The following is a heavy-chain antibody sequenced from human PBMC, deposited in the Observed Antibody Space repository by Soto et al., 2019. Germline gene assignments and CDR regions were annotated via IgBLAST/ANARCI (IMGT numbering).Heavy chain of an antibody. CDR1: GFTFSGNW. V-gene: IGHV3-74*01. CDR3: AGGIWNDNAY. CDR2: ITPDGSNT. D-gene: IGHD1-1*01. Sequence: EVQVVESGGGLVQPGGSLRLSCAASGFTFSGNWMHWVRQAPGKGLLWVSRITPDGSNTDYADSVKGRFTISRDNAKNTLYLQMNSLRAEDTAVYYCAGGIWNDNAYWGQGTLVTVSS. J-gene: IGHJ4*02.